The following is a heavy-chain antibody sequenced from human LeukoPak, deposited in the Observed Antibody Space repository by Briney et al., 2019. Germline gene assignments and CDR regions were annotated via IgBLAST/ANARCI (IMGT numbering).Heavy chain of an antibody. V-gene: IGHV4-59*01. J-gene: IGHJ4*02. Sequence: SSETLPLTCTVSGGSISPYYWSWIRQPPGKGLEWIGYIYYSGSTNYNPSLKSRVTISLDTSKNQFSLKLSSVTAADTAVYYCARSTWLLDKWGQGTLVTVSS. CDR1: GGSISPYY. CDR2: IYYSGST. D-gene: IGHD3-22*01. CDR3: ARSTWLLDK.